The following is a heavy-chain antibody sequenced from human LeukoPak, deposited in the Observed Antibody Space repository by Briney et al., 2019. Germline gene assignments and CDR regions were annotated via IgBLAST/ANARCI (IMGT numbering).Heavy chain of an antibody. CDR3: AREFDWLLSFDY. CDR1: RYTFTSYA. J-gene: IGHJ4*02. Sequence: ASVKVSCKASRYTFTSYATHWVRQAPGQRLEWMGWINAGNGNTKYSQKFQGRVTITRDTSASTAYMELSSLRSEDTAVYYCAREFDWLLSFDYWGQGTLVTVSS. D-gene: IGHD3-9*01. CDR2: INAGNGNT. V-gene: IGHV1-3*01.